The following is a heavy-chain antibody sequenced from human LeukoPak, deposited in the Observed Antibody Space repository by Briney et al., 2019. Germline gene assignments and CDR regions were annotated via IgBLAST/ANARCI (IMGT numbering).Heavy chain of an antibody. CDR2: IYDSGST. Sequence: SKTLCLTCSVSGGSMTNLYWTWIRQPPGKGLEWIGDIYDSGSTRYNTSLESRVTISVDTSKNQFSLKLSSVTAPDTAVYYCARVKYYYDSSGYYPAHYYFDYWGQGTLVTVSS. D-gene: IGHD3-22*01. V-gene: IGHV4-59*12. CDR3: ARVKYYYDSSGYYPAHYYFDY. CDR1: GGSMTNLY. J-gene: IGHJ4*02.